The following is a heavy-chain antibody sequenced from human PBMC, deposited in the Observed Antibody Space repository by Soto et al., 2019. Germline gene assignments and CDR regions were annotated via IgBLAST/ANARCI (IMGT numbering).Heavy chain of an antibody. Sequence: LGESLKISCKGSGYSFTSYWISWVRQMPGKGLEWMGRIDPSDSYTNYSPSFQGHVTISADKSISTAYLQWSSLKASDTAMYYCARHGDCSSTSCLNWFDLWRQGTLVTVSS. CDR2: IDPSDSYT. CDR3: ARHGDCSSTSCLNWFDL. J-gene: IGHJ5*02. V-gene: IGHV5-10-1*01. CDR1: GYSFTSYW. D-gene: IGHD2-2*01.